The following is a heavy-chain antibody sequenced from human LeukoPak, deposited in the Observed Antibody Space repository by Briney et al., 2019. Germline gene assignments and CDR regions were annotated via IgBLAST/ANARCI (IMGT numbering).Heavy chain of an antibody. J-gene: IGHJ5*02. Sequence: GGSLRLSCVASGITFSNYAVSWVRQAPEKGLDWVSVISGSAHKIRYADSVKGRFTISRDNSENIVYLQMNSLRAEDTAVYYCADTEVTGQNFGHWGQGTLVTVSS. CDR1: GITFSNYA. V-gene: IGHV3-23*01. CDR2: ISGSAHKI. D-gene: IGHD3-9*01. CDR3: ADTEVTGQNFGH.